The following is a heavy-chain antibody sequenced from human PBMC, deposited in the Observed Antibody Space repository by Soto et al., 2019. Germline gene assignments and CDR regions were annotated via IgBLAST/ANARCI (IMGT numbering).Heavy chain of an antibody. D-gene: IGHD1-26*01. CDR1: GGSVSSGSDY. CDR2: IYYSGST. CDR3: ARGTSGSYLFVDY. J-gene: IGHJ4*02. V-gene: IGHV4-61*01. Sequence: SETLSLTCTVSGGSVSSGSDYWSWIRQPPGKGLEWIGYIYYSGSTNYNPSLKSRVTISVDTSKNQFSLKLSSVTAADTAVYYCARGTSGSYLFVDYWGQGTLVTVSS.